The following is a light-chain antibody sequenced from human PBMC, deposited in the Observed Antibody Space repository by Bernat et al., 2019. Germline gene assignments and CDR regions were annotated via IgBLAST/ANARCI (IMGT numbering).Light chain of an antibody. Sequence: GDRVTITCRASQIIGVYLDWYQQKPGQAPKLLIYGASTLQTGVPSRFSGSGSGTEFTLIISSLQPEDFGTFYCQHLNNFPITFGQGTRLEIK. V-gene: IGKV1-9*01. CDR1: QIIGVY. CDR2: GAS. J-gene: IGKJ5*01. CDR3: QHLNNFPIT.